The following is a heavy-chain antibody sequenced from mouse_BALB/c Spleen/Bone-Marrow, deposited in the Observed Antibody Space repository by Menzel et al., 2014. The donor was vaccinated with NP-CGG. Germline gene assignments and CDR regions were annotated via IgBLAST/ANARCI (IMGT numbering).Heavy chain of an antibody. CDR1: GFSLTVYG. V-gene: IGHV2-6-7*01. J-gene: IGHJ2*01. CDR3: AREGNYFDY. Sequence: VKLVESGPGLVAPSQSLSIPCTVSGFSLTVYGVTWVRQPPGKGLEWLGMIWGDGITDYNSALKSRLSISKDDSKSQVFLKMNSLQTDDTARYYCAREGNYFDYWGQGTTLTVSS. CDR2: IWGDGIT.